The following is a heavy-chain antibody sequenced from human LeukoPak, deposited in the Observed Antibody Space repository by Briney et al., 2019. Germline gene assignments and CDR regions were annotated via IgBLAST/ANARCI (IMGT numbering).Heavy chain of an antibody. V-gene: IGHV4-38-2*01. D-gene: IGHD3-22*01. CDR1: GYSISSGYY. Sequence: PSETLSLTCAVSGYSISSGYYWGWIRPSPEKGLEWIGSIYHSGTTYYNPSLKSRVTISIDTSKNQSSLNLNSVTAADTAVYYCAWKYYYDSSGYFYVDQWGQGTLVTVSS. CDR2: IYHSGTT. CDR3: AWKYYYDSSGYFYVDQ. J-gene: IGHJ4*02.